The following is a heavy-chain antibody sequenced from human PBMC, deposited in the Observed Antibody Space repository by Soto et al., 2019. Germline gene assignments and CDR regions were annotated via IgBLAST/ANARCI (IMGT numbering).Heavy chain of an antibody. CDR1: GGSFSGYY. Sequence: QVQLQQWGAGPLKPSETLSLTCAVYGGSFSGYYWSWIRQPPGKGLEWIGEISHSGSTNYNPSLKSRVTISVDTSKNQFSLKMSSVTAADTAVYYCARGHDYVWGSYRSSTRFDAWGQGTLVTVSS. CDR3: ARGHDYVWGSYRSSTRFDA. D-gene: IGHD3-16*02. V-gene: IGHV4-34*01. J-gene: IGHJ5*02. CDR2: ISHSGST.